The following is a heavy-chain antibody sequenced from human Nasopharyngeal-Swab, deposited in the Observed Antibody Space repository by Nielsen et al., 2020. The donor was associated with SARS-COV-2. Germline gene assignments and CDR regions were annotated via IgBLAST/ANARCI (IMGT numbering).Heavy chain of an antibody. J-gene: IGHJ5*02. CDR1: GYTFTSYG. V-gene: IGHV1-18*01. Sequence: ASVKVSYKASGYTFTSYGISWVRQAPGQGLEWMGWISAYNGNTNYAQKLQGRVTMTTDTSTSTAYMELRSLRSDDTAAYYCASSLGYCSSTSCPRGWFDPWGQGTLVTVSS. CDR3: ASSLGYCSSTSCPRGWFDP. CDR2: ISAYNGNT. D-gene: IGHD2-2*01.